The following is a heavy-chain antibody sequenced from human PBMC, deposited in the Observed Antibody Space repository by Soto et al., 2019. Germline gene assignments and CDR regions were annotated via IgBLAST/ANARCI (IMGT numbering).Heavy chain of an antibody. J-gene: IGHJ4*02. Sequence: GGSLRLSCAASGFTFSSYGMHWVRQAPGKGLEWVAVIWYDGSNKYYADSVKGRFTISRDNSKNTLYLQMNSLRAEDTAVYYCARSSYGTPFDYWGQGTLVTVSS. V-gene: IGHV3-33*01. CDR1: GFTFSSYG. CDR2: IWYDGSNK. D-gene: IGHD5-18*01. CDR3: ARSSYGTPFDY.